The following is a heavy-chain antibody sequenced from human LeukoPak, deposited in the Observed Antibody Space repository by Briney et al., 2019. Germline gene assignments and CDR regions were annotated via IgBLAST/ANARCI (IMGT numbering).Heavy chain of an antibody. CDR2: ISYDGSNK. J-gene: IGHJ4*02. CDR1: GFTFSSYA. V-gene: IGHV3-30*04. D-gene: IGHD7-27*01. CDR3: ARARRPPGVRLDC. Sequence: GRSLRLSCAASGFTFSSYAMHWVRQAPGKGLEWVAVISYDGSNKYYADSVKGRFTISRDNSKNTLYLQMNSLRAEDTAVYYCARARRPPGVRLDCWGQGTLVTVSS.